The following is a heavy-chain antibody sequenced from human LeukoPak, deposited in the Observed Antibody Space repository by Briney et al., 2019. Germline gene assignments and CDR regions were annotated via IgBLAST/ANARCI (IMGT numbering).Heavy chain of an antibody. CDR1: GFTFSSYG. V-gene: IGHV3-48*04. D-gene: IGHD6-19*01. Sequence: GRSLRLSCAASGFTFSSYGMNWVRQAPGKGLEWVSYISSGSSTIYYADSVKGRFTISRDNAKNSLYLQMNSLRAEDTAVYYCAGEGSGWLPNFWGQGTLVTVSS. CDR2: ISSGSSTI. CDR3: AGEGSGWLPNF. J-gene: IGHJ4*02.